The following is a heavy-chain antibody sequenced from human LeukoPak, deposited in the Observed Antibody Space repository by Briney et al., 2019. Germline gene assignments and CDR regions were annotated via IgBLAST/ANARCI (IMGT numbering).Heavy chain of an antibody. Sequence: PSETLSLTCTVSGGSISSYYWSWIRQPPGKGLEWIGYIHYSGSTNYNPSLKSRVTISVDTSKNQFSLKLSSVTAADTAVYYCARALDYGDYGFTSRQGWFDPWGQGTLVTVSS. CDR2: IHYSGST. CDR1: GGSISSYY. J-gene: IGHJ5*02. CDR3: ARALDYGDYGFTSRQGWFDP. V-gene: IGHV4-59*01. D-gene: IGHD4-17*01.